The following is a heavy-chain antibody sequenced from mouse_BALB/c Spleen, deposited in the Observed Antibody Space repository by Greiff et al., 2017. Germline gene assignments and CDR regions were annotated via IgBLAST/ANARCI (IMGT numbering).Heavy chain of an antibody. D-gene: IGHD1-1*01. Sequence: VQLQQPGAELVKPGASVKLSCKASGYTFTSYYMYWVKQRPGQGLEWIGGINPSNGGTNFNEKFKSKATLTVDKSSSTAYMQLSSLTSEDSAVYYCTREGTTKAMDYWGQGTSVTVSS. CDR3: TREGTTKAMDY. V-gene: IGHV1S81*02. J-gene: IGHJ4*01. CDR1: GYTFTSYY. CDR2: INPSNGGT.